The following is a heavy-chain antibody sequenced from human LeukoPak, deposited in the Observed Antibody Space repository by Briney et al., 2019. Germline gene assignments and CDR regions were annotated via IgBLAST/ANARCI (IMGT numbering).Heavy chain of an antibody. CDR2: IYYSGSN. J-gene: IGHJ4*02. Sequence: PSETLSLTCTVSGGSISSYYWSWIRQPPGKGLEWIGYIYYSGSNNYNPSLKSRVTISVDTSKNQFSLKLSSVTAADTAVYYCARGNIVATVIDYWGQGTLVTVSS. CDR3: ARGNIVATVIDY. D-gene: IGHD5-12*01. CDR1: GGSISSYY. V-gene: IGHV4-59*01.